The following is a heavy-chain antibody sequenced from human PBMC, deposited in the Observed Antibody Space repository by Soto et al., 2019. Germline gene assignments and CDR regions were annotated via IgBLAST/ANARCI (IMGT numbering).Heavy chain of an antibody. V-gene: IGHV4-30-4*01. J-gene: IGHJ4*02. D-gene: IGHD5-18*01. CDR3: AREEGTWIQRIDY. Sequence: QVQLQESGPGLVKPSQTLSLTCTVSGGSISSGDYYWSWIRQPPGKGLEWIGYIYYSGSTYYNPSLQSRVTISVDTSKNQCSLKLSSVTAADTAVYYCAREEGTWIQRIDYWGQGTLVTVSS. CDR2: IYYSGST. CDR1: GGSISSGDYY.